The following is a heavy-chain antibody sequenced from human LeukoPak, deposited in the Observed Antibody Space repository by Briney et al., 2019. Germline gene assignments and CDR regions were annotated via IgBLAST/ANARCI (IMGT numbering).Heavy chain of an antibody. Sequence: GGSLRLSCAASVFTFSSSSMSWVRQAPGKGLEWVSAISNNGGYTYYADSVQGRFTISRDNSKSTLCLQMNSLRAEDTAVYYCAKQLGYCSDGSCYFPYWGQGTLVTVSS. J-gene: IGHJ4*02. CDR3: AKQLGYCSDGSCYFPY. V-gene: IGHV3-23*01. D-gene: IGHD2-15*01. CDR1: VFTFSSSS. CDR2: ISNNGGYT.